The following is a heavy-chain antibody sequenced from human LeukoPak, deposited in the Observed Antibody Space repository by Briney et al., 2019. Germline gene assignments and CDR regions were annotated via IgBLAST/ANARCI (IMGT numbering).Heavy chain of an antibody. CDR1: GGSFSSYY. V-gene: IGHV4-4*07. CDR3: ARDFRYCSSTTCYQAFDP. J-gene: IGHJ5*02. CDR2: IYTTGST. Sequence: SETLSLTRTVSGGSFSSYYWNWIRQPAGKGLEWIGRIYTTGSTNYNPSLKSRVTMSVDTSKNQFSLKLSSVTAADTAVYYCARDFRYCSSTTCYQAFDPWGQGTLVTVSS. D-gene: IGHD2-2*01.